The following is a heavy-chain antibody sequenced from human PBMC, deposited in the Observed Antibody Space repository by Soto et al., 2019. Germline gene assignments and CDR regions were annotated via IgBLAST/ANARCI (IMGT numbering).Heavy chain of an antibody. CDR2: IKSKTDGGTT. J-gene: IGHJ4*02. CDR1: GFTFSNAW. CDR3: TTDEYDFWSGYPDEKFDY. D-gene: IGHD3-3*01. Sequence: GGSLRLSCAASGFTFSNAWMSWVRQAPGKGLEWVGRIKSKTDGGTTDYAAPVKGRFTISRDDSKNTLYLQMNSLKTEDTAVYYCTTDEYDFWSGYPDEKFDYWGQGTLVTVSS. V-gene: IGHV3-15*01.